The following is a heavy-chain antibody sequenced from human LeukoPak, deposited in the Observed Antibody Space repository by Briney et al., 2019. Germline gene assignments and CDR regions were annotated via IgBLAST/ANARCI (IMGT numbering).Heavy chain of an antibody. J-gene: IGHJ4*02. V-gene: IGHV4-30-4*01. D-gene: IGHD1-1*01. CDR2: IYYSGST. CDR1: GGSISSGDYY. Sequence: SETLSLTCTVSGGSISSGDYYWSWIRQPPGKGLEWIGYIYYSGSTYYNPSLKSRVTISVDTSKNQFSLKLSSVTAADTAVYYCASRMGLEYFDYWGQGTLVTVPS. CDR3: ASRMGLEYFDY.